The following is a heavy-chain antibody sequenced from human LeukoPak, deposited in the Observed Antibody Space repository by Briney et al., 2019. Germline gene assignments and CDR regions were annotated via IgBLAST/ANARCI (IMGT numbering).Heavy chain of an antibody. CDR1: GFTFSSYG. J-gene: IGHJ4*02. Sequence: PGGSLRLSCAASGFTFSSYGMHWVRQAPGKGLEWVAVISYDGSNKYYADSVKGRFTISRDSSKNTLYLQMNSLRAEDTAVYYCARDLPRNYYDSSSPGDYWGQGTLVTVSS. CDR2: ISYDGSNK. CDR3: ARDLPRNYYDSSSPGDY. D-gene: IGHD3-22*01. V-gene: IGHV3-30*03.